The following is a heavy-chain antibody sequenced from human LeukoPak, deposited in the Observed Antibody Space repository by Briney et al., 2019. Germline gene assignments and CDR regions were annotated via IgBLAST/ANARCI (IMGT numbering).Heavy chain of an antibody. CDR1: GYTFSNYA. J-gene: IGHJ4*02. CDR2: INAGNGHT. Sequence: GSSVKVSCKASGYTFSNYAIHWVCQAPGQRFEWMGWINAGNGHTKYSQNFQGRVTITRDSSASTVYMELSSLTSEDTAVYYCARGIWSARTVDYYLDSWGQGTLVTVSS. CDR3: ARGIWSARTVDYYLDS. D-gene: IGHD2-21*01. V-gene: IGHV1-3*01.